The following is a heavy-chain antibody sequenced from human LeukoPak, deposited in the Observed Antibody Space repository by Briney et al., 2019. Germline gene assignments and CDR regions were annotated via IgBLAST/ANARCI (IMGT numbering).Heavy chain of an antibody. CDR1: GYTFNTYF. Sequence: ASVTVSCKASGYTFNTYFIHWVRQAPGQGLEWMGLINPGGGSTTYAQRFQGRVTMTTDTSTSTVYMELSSLRSEDTAVYYCARDRSRYGYIGELAAFDIWGQGTMVTVSP. CDR2: INPGGGST. D-gene: IGHD5-24*01. V-gene: IGHV1-46*02. J-gene: IGHJ3*02. CDR3: ARDRSRYGYIGELAAFDI.